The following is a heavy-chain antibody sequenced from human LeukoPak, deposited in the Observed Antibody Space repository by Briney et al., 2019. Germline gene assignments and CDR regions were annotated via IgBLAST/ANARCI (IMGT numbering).Heavy chain of an antibody. CDR3: ATGGNWKYSFDY. Sequence: ASVKVSCKPSGYTFTSYGVSWVRHAPGQRLEWMGWISAYNGNTNYAQKLQGRVTMTTDTSTSTAYMELRSLRSDDTAVYYCATGGNWKYSFDYWGQGTLVTVSS. V-gene: IGHV1-18*01. CDR2: ISAYNGNT. D-gene: IGHD1-7*01. J-gene: IGHJ4*02. CDR1: GYTFTSYG.